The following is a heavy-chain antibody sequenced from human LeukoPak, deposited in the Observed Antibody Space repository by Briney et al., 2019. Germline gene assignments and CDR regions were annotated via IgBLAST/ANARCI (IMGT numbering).Heavy chain of an antibody. Sequence: TLSLTCTVSGGSISSGNYYWSWIRQPAGKGLEWIGRIYTSGSTNYNPSLKSRVTISVDTSKNQFSLKLSSVTAADTAVYYCARESAWFDPWGQGTLVTVSS. CDR2: IYTSGST. CDR3: ARESAWFDP. J-gene: IGHJ5*02. D-gene: IGHD6-25*01. V-gene: IGHV4-61*02. CDR1: GGSISSGNYY.